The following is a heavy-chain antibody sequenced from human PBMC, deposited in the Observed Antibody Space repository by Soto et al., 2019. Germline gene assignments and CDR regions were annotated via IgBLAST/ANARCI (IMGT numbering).Heavy chain of an antibody. Sequence: ASVKVSCKASGYTFTSYGISWLRQSPGQGLEWMGWISAYNGNTNYAQKLQGRVTMTTDTSTSTAYMELRSLRSDDTAVYYCARNQDYDFWSGYKNWFDPWGQGTLVTVSS. CDR2: ISAYNGNT. CDR1: GYTFTSYG. J-gene: IGHJ5*02. V-gene: IGHV1-18*01. D-gene: IGHD3-3*01. CDR3: ARNQDYDFWSGYKNWFDP.